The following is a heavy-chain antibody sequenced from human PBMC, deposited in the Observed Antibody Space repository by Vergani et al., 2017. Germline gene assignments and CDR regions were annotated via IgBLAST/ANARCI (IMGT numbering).Heavy chain of an antibody. Sequence: EVQLVQSGAEVKTPGESLRISCKGSGYSFTSYWISWVRQMPGKGLEWMGRIDPSDSYTNYSPSFQGHVTISADKSISTAYLQWSSLKASDTAMYYCARHGGRDGYNAPQTYYYYGMDVWGQGTTVTVSS. D-gene: IGHD5-24*01. CDR1: GYSFTSYW. CDR3: ARHGGRDGYNAPQTYYYYGMDV. CDR2: IDPSDSYT. V-gene: IGHV5-10-1*01. J-gene: IGHJ6*02.